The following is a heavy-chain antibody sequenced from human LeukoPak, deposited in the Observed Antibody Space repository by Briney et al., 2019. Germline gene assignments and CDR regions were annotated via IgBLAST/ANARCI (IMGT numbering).Heavy chain of an antibody. CDR1: GFTFSSYA. Sequence: GGSRRLSCAASGFTFSSYAMDWVRQAPGKGLEWVANIKQDGSEKYYVDSVKGRFTISRDNAKNSLYLQMNSLRAEDTAVYYCARGTYGMDVWGQGTTVTVSS. V-gene: IGHV3-7*01. CDR2: IKQDGSEK. CDR3: ARGTYGMDV. J-gene: IGHJ6*02.